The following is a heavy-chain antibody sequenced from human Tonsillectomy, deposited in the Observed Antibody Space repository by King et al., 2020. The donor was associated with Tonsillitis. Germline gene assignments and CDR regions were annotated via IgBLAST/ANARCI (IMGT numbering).Heavy chain of an antibody. D-gene: IGHD3-3*01. Sequence: VQLVESGGGLVQPGGSLRLSCAASGFTFSSYAMSWFRQAPGKGLEWVSAISGSGGSTYYADSVKGRFTISRDNSKNTLYLQMNSLRAEDTAVYYCAKPYYDFWSGYSRAPNPREDYWGQGTLVTVSS. CDR1: GFTFSSYA. J-gene: IGHJ4*02. CDR3: AKPYYDFWSGYSRAPNPREDY. CDR2: ISGSGGST. V-gene: IGHV3-23*04.